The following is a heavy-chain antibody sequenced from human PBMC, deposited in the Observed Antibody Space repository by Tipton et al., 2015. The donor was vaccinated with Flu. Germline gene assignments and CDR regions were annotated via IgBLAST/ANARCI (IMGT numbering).Heavy chain of an antibody. V-gene: IGHV4-4*07. D-gene: IGHD3-10*01. CDR1: GGPISNWY. J-gene: IGHJ4*02. CDR2: IYSSGST. Sequence: GLVKPSETLSLTCTVSGGPISNWYWSWLRQPAGKGLEWIGRIYSSGSTNYNPSLKSRVTMSADTSKNQVSLKLSSVTAADTAVYYCASGSGNFDHWGQGTKVIVSS. CDR3: ASGSGNFDH.